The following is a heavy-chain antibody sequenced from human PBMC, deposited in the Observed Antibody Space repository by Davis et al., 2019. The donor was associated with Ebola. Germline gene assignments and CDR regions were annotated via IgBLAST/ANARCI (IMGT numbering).Heavy chain of an antibody. Sequence: ASVKVSCKASGYTFTGYYMHWVRQAPGQGLEWMGFINPNNGRTEYAQGFQGRVTLTSDTSSTAYMELIRVRSDDTAFYYCARGVRGDFGGNWFDPWGQGTPVTVSS. CDR2: INPNNGRT. CDR1: GYTFTGYY. CDR3: ARGVRGDFGGNWFDP. V-gene: IGHV1-2*02. J-gene: IGHJ5*02. D-gene: IGHD4-17*01.